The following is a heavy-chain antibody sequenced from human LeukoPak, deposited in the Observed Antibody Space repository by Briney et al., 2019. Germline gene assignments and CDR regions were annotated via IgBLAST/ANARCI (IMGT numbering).Heavy chain of an antibody. Sequence: GGSLRLSCAASGFTFSTYGMTWVRQAPGKGLEWISYISSSSDSIKYADSVKGRFTSSRDNAKNSLYLQMNSLRAEDTAMYYCARDSAGNDYWGQGTLVTVSS. CDR1: GFTFSTYG. J-gene: IGHJ4*02. V-gene: IGHV3-48*04. CDR3: ARDSAGNDY. CDR2: ISSSSDSI. D-gene: IGHD6-13*01.